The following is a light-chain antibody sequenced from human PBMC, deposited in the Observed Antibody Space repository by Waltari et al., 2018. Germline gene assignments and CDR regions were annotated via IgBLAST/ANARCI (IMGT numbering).Light chain of an antibody. V-gene: IGKV1-39*01. J-gene: IGKJ4*01. CDR3: QQSYSNLIT. Sequence: DIQMTQSPSSLSASVGDRVTITCRARQTIGNFLNWYHQKPGKAPKLLIYTASNLPGGVPSRFSGSGSGTDFTLTIISLQPEDFATYYCQQSYSNLITFGGGTKVEIK. CDR1: QTIGNF. CDR2: TAS.